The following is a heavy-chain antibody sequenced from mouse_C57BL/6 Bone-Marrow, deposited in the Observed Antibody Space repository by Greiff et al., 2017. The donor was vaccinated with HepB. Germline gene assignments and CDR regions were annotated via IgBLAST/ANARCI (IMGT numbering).Heavy chain of an antibody. V-gene: IGHV1-78*01. CDR2: IYPRDGST. D-gene: IGHD1-1*01. CDR1: GYTFTDHT. J-gene: IGHJ3*01. CDR3: SRFYYCGSSYAWFAY. Sequence: QVQLQQSEAELVKPGASVKISCKVSGYTFTDHTIHWMKQRPEQGLEWIGYIYPRDGSTKYNEKFKGKATLTADKSSSTAYMQLNSLTSEDAAVYVCSRFYYCGSSYAWFAYWGQGTLVTVSA.